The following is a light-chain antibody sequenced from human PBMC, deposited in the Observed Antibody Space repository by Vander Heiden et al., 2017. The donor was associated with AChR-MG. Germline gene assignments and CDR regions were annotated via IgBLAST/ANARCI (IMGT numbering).Light chain of an antibody. CDR1: RFEDKY. CDR2: QDS. J-gene: IGLJ2*01. CDR3: QAWASSTVV. Sequence: SYDLTQPPSVYVSPGQTPGITCSGDRFEDKYTCWYQQQPGHFLVLVINQDSKRPSGFPDRFSSSTSGTTATLTISETQAMDEDHYYSQAWASSTVVFGGGTKLTVL. V-gene: IGLV3-1*01.